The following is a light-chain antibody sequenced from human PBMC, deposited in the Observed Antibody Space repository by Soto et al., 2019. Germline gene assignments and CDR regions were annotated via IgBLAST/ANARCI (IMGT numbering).Light chain of an antibody. CDR1: SSDVAGYNR. CDR3: CSFRSGDTYV. Sequence: QSVLTQPPSVSGSPGQSVTISCTGTSSDVAGYNRVSWYQQPPGTVPKVMIYEVTKRPSGVPDRFSGSKSGNTASLTISGLQAEDEADYYCCSFRSGDTYVFGTGTKLTVL. V-gene: IGLV2-18*02. J-gene: IGLJ1*01. CDR2: EVT.